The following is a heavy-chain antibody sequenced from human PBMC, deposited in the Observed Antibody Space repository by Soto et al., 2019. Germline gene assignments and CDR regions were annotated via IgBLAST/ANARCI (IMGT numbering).Heavy chain of an antibody. Sequence: QVQLVQSGAEVKKPGASVKVSCKASGYTFTSYGISWVRQAPGQGLEWMGWISAYNGNTNYAQKLQGRVTMTTDTSTSKDYMELRSLRSDDTAVYYCASNYLYYYGSGNTNYYGMDVWGQGTTVTVSS. CDR2: ISAYNGNT. V-gene: IGHV1-18*01. J-gene: IGHJ6*02. CDR3: ASNYLYYYGSGNTNYYGMDV. D-gene: IGHD3-10*01. CDR1: GYTFTSYG.